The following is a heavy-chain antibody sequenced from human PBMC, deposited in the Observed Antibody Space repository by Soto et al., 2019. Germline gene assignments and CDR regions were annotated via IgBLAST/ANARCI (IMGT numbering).Heavy chain of an antibody. D-gene: IGHD3-10*01. V-gene: IGHV3-23*01. CDR3: ARDRGSGSSPYFDY. CDR1: GFTFSNYG. Sequence: EVQLLESGGGLVQPGGSLRLSCAASGFTFSNYGMSWVRQAPGKGLEWVSVISGSGGSTYYADSVKGRFTLSRDNSKNTVYLQMNSLRAEDTAVYYCARDRGSGSSPYFDYWGQGTLVTVSS. CDR2: ISGSGGST. J-gene: IGHJ4*02.